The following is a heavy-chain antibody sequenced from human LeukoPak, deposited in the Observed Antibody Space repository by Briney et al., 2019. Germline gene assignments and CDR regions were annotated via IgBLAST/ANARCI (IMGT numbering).Heavy chain of an antibody. D-gene: IGHD3-22*01. J-gene: IGHJ4*02. CDR2: INHSGST. V-gene: IGHV4-34*01. Sequence: SETLSLTCAVYGGSFSGYYWSWIRQPPGKGLEWIGEINHSGSTNYNPSIKSRVTISVDTSKNQFSLKLSSVTAADTAVYYCARRRTYYYDSSGYSGHPIDYWGQGTLVTVSS. CDR3: ARRRTYYYDSSGYSGHPIDY. CDR1: GGSFSGYY.